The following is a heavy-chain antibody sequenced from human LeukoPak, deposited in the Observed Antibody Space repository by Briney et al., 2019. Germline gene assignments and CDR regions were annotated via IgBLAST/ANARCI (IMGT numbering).Heavy chain of an antibody. J-gene: IGHJ4*02. D-gene: IGHD1-26*01. CDR2: IYSSGST. V-gene: IGHV4-4*07. Sequence: SENLSLTCTVSGGSISSYKWSWIRQPAGKGLEWIGRIYSSGSTNYTPSLKSRVTMSVDTSKNQFSLKLSSVTAADTAVYYCARGIVGATAPDYWGQGALVIVSS. CDR1: GGSISSYK. CDR3: ARGIVGATAPDY.